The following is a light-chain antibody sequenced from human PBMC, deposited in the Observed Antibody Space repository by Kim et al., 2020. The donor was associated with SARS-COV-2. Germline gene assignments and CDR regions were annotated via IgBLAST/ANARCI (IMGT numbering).Light chain of an antibody. CDR2: DDS. Sequence: PGKTSRITCGGNNIGSKSVHWYQQKPGQAPVLVVYDDSDRPSGIPERFSGSNSGNTATLTISRVEAGDEADYYCQVWDSSSDHPVVFGGGTQLTVL. J-gene: IGLJ2*01. CDR1: NIGSKS. CDR3: QVWDSSSDHPVV. V-gene: IGLV3-21*03.